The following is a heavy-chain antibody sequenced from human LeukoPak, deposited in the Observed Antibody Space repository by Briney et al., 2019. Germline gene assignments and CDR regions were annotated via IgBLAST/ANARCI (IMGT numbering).Heavy chain of an antibody. J-gene: IGHJ5*02. CDR2: IYYSGST. Sequence: PSETLSLTCTVSGGSISSYYWSWIRQPPGKGLEGIGYIYYSGSTNYNPSLKSRVTISVDTSKNQFSLRLSSVTAADTAVYYCAREYCSSTSCYLGSWFDPWGQGTLVTVSS. V-gene: IGHV4-59*12. D-gene: IGHD2-2*01. CDR3: AREYCSSTSCYLGSWFDP. CDR1: GGSISSYY.